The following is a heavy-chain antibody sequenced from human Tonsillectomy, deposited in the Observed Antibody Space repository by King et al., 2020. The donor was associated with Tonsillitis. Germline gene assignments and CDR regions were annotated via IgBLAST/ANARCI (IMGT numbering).Heavy chain of an antibody. CDR2: VHHSGGT. CDR1: GASISSGPYY. V-gene: IGHV4-39*01. CDR3: ARHCSGDGCYSYFEL. J-gene: IGHJ2*01. D-gene: IGHD2-15*01. Sequence: LQLQESGPGLVKPSETLSLTCTVSGASISSGPYYWAWIRQSPGKGVEWIGRVHHSGGTYYNPSLQSRATISVDTSKNHFSLKLSSVTAADTALYYCARHCSGDGCYSYFELWGRGTLVTVSS.